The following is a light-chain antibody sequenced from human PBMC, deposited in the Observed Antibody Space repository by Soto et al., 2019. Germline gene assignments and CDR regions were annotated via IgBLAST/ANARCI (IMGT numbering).Light chain of an antibody. V-gene: IGKV3-11*01. CDR2: EVS. J-gene: IGKJ4*01. CDR1: QILTNY. CDR3: QQRSNWPLT. Sequence: EIVLTQSPATLSLSPGERATLSCRASQILTNYLNWYQQKPGQAPRLLIYEVSNRATGIPARFSGSGSGTDFPLTISSLEPEDFAVYYCQQRSNWPLTFGGGTKVEVK.